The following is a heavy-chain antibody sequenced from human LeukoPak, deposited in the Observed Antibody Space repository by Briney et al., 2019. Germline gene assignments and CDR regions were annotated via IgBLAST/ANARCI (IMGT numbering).Heavy chain of an antibody. D-gene: IGHD3/OR15-3a*01. V-gene: IGHV3-7*01. Sequence: GGSLRLSCAASGFTFSDYWMSWVRQAPGKGLEWVANIKQDGSVKYYVDAVKGRFTISRDNAKNSLFLQMNSLRVEDTAVYYCARKGLGDYWGQGTLVTVSS. CDR1: GFTFSDYW. CDR3: ARKGLGDY. CDR2: IKQDGSVK. J-gene: IGHJ4*02.